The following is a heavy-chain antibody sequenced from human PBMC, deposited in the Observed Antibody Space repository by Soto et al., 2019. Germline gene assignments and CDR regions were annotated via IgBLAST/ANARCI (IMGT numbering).Heavy chain of an antibody. CDR3: ARAVLSEVVVPAVPFDY. J-gene: IGHJ4*02. CDR2: IYYSGGT. CDR1: GGSISRGGYY. V-gene: IGHV4-31*03. D-gene: IGHD2-2*01. Sequence: QVQLQESGPGLVKPSQTLSLTCTVSGGSISRGGYYWSWIRQHPGKGLEWIGSIYYSGGTYYNPSLQIRVTISVDTSKHQSSLKLSSVTATDTAVYYCARAVLSEVVVPAVPFDYWGKGSLVTVSS.